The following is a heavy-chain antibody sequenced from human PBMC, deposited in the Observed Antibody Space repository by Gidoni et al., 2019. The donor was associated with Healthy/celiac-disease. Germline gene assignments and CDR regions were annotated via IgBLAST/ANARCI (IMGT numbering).Heavy chain of an antibody. CDR1: GGTFSSYA. CDR2: IIPLCGTA. CDR3: AREGYYYDSSGFDP. J-gene: IGHJ5*02. Sequence: QVQLVQSGAEVKKPGSSVKVSCKASGGTFSSYAISWVRQAPGQGLEWLGGIIPLCGTANYAQKFQGRVTITADESTSTAYMELRSLSSEDTAVYYCAREGYYYDSSGFDPWGQGTLVTVSS. D-gene: IGHD3-22*01. V-gene: IGHV1-69*01.